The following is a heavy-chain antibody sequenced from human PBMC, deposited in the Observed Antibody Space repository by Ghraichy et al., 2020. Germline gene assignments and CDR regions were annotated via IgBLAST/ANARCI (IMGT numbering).Heavy chain of an antibody. D-gene: IGHD6-13*01. V-gene: IGHV3-23*01. J-gene: IGHJ6*02. CDR2: ISGSGGDT. CDR1: GFTFSSYV. Sequence: GGSLRLSCAASGFTFSSYVMSWVRQAPRKGLEWISGISGSGGDTYYADSVKGRFTISRDNSKNTLYLQMNSLRAEDTAVYYCAKGIAAGTTTISYYYNGMYVWGQPTPVTVSS. CDR3: AKGIAAGTTTISYYYNGMYV.